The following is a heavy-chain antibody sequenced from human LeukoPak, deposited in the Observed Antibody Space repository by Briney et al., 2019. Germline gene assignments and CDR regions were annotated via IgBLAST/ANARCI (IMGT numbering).Heavy chain of an antibody. Sequence: RGESLKISCKGSGYSFTSYWIGWVRQMPGKGLEWMGIIYPGDSDSKYSRSFQGQVTTSADKSINTAYLQWSSLKASDSAMYYCARRLGGADVFDIWGQGTMVTVSS. D-gene: IGHD3-16*01. V-gene: IGHV5-51*01. CDR1: GYSFTSYW. J-gene: IGHJ3*02. CDR2: IYPGDSDS. CDR3: ARRLGGADVFDI.